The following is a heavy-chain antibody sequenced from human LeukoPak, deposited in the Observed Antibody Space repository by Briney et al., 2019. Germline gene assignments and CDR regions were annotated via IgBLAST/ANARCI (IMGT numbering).Heavy chain of an antibody. J-gene: IGHJ4*02. CDR2: ILFTGST. CDR3: ARVRAASGGYFDY. CDR1: GGSISSYY. V-gene: IGHV4-59*01. D-gene: IGHD6-13*01. Sequence: SETLSLTCTVSGGSISSYYWSWIRQPPGKGLEWIGYILFTGSTNYNPSLKSRVTMSVDTSKNQFSLKLSSVTAAGTAVYYCARVRAASGGYFDYWGQGTLVTVSS.